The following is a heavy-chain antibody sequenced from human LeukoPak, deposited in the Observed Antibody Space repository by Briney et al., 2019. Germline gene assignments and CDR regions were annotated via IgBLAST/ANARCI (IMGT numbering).Heavy chain of an antibody. CDR3: ARDCSGGSCYGAFDI. CDR2: IYDSGST. D-gene: IGHD2-15*01. CDR1: GASIRSGDYY. Sequence: PSETLSLTCTVSGASIRSGDYYWRWIRQPPGKGLEWIGYIYDSGSTYYNPSLKSRITISVDTSENRFSLKLSSVTATDTAVYYCARDCSGGSCYGAFDIWGQETMVTVSS. V-gene: IGHV4-30-4*01. J-gene: IGHJ3*02.